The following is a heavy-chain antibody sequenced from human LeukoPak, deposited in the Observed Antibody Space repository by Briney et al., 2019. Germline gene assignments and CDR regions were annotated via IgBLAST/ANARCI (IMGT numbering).Heavy chain of an antibody. D-gene: IGHD1-26*01. CDR2: IIPIFGTA. V-gene: IGHV1-69*05. CDR3: ARAGRGSYLRGSLNY. J-gene: IGHJ4*02. CDR1: GGTFSSYA. Sequence: ASVKVSCKASGGTFSSYAISWVRQAPGQGLEWMGGIIPIFGTANYAQKFQGRVTITTDESTSTAYMELSSLRSEDTAVYYCARAGRGSYLRGSLNYWGQGTQVTVSS.